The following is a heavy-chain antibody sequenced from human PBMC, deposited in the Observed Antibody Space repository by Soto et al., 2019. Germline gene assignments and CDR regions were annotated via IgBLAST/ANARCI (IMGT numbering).Heavy chain of an antibody. CDR3: ARDRIAGSKYYYGMDV. D-gene: IGHD6-13*01. V-gene: IGHV1-69*01. Sequence: QVQLVQSGAEVKKPGSSARVSCKASGGTFSSYAISWVRQAPGQGLEWMGGIIPIFGTENYEQKFQGRVTITADESTSTAYMELSSLRSEDTAVYYCARDRIAGSKYYYGMDVWGQGTTVTVSS. CDR2: IIPIFGTE. J-gene: IGHJ6*02. CDR1: GGTFSSYA.